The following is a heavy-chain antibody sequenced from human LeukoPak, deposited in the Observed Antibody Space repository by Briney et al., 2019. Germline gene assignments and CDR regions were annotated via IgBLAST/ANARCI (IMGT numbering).Heavy chain of an antibody. J-gene: IGHJ4*02. D-gene: IGHD6-13*01. CDR2: IKEDGSEK. Sequence: GGSLRLSCTASGFAFSRYAMSWVRQAPGKGLEWVADIKEDGSEKYYVDSMKGRFTISRDNAKNSLYLQLNNLRVDDTAVYYCARSWAHYDYWGQGTLVTVSS. CDR3: ARSWAHYDY. V-gene: IGHV3-7*01. CDR1: GFAFSRYA.